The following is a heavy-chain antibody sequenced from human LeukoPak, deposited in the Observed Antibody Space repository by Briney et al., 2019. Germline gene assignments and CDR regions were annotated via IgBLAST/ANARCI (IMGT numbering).Heavy chain of an antibody. CDR1: GFSFSNYV. CDR3: ARRRDFIDY. D-gene: IGHD3/OR15-3a*01. V-gene: IGHV3-23*01. J-gene: IGHJ4*02. CDR2: IIASSGST. Sequence: GGSLRLSCASSGFSFSNYVMGWVRQAPGKGLEWVSLIIASSGSTFYADSVKGRFTISRDNSKNTLYLQMNSLRAEDTAVYYCARRRDFIDYWGQGTLVTVSS.